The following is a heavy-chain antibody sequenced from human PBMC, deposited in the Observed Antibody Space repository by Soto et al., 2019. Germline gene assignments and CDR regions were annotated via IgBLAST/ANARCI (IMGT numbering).Heavy chain of an antibody. CDR2: INHSGST. V-gene: IGHV4-34*01. J-gene: IGHJ4*02. D-gene: IGHD1-7*01. CDR1: GGSFSGYY. CDR3: ANGADWGTYDY. Sequence: QVQLQQWGAGLLKPSETLSLTCAVYGGSFSGYYWSWIRQPPGKGLEWIGEINHSGSTNYNPSLRSRVIISVDTSKSQCSLKLSSVTAADTAVYYCANGADWGTYDYSGQGNLVTVSS.